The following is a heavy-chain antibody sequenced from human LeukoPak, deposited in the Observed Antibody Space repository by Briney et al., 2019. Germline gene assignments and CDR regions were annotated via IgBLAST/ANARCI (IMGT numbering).Heavy chain of an antibody. CDR1: GFTFSSYA. Sequence: GGSLRLSCAASGFTFSSYAMSWVRQAPGKGLGWVSAISGSGGSTYYADSVKGRFTISRDNSKNTLYLQMNSLRAEDTAVYYCAKGGYYDSSGYYRWGQGTLVTVSS. V-gene: IGHV3-23*01. J-gene: IGHJ4*02. CDR2: ISGSGGST. D-gene: IGHD3-22*01. CDR3: AKGGYYDSSGYYR.